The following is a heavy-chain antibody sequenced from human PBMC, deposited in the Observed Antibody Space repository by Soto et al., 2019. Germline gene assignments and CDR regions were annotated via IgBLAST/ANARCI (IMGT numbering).Heavy chain of an antibody. CDR1: GFTFDDYA. D-gene: IGHD6-13*01. Sequence: EVQLVESGGGLVQPGRSLRLSSAASGFTFDDYAMHWVRQVPGKGLEWVSGINWNSGSIGYADSVKGRFAISRDNAKNSLHLQMNSLRAEDTAFYYCVKDESINWYSGHFRHWGQGTLVTVSS. J-gene: IGHJ1*01. CDR2: INWNSGSI. CDR3: VKDESINWYSGHFRH. V-gene: IGHV3-9*01.